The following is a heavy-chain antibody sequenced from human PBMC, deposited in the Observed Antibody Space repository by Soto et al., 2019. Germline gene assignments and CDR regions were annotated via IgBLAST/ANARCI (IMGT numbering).Heavy chain of an antibody. Sequence: SETLSLTCTVSGGSISSGGYCWSWMRQHPGKGLEWIGYIYYSGSTYYNPSLKSRITISVDTSKNQFSLKLSSVTAADTAVYYCARYSNWYYFDYWGQGTLVTVSS. J-gene: IGHJ4*02. D-gene: IGHD4-4*01. CDR3: ARYSNWYYFDY. V-gene: IGHV4-31*03. CDR2: IYYSGST. CDR1: GGSISSGGYC.